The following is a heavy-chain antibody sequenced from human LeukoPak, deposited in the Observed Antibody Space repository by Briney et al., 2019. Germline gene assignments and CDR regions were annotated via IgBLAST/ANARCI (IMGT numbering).Heavy chain of an antibody. CDR3: ARERFGSVGYGMDV. V-gene: IGHV7-4-1*02. J-gene: IGHJ6*02. D-gene: IGHD3-10*01. Sequence: GASVKVSCKASGYTFTSYAMNWVRQAPGQGLEWMGWINTNTGNPTYAQGFTGRFVFSLDTSVSTACLQISSLKAEDTAVYYCARERFGSVGYGMDVWGQGTTVTVSS. CDR1: GYTFTSYA. CDR2: INTNTGNP.